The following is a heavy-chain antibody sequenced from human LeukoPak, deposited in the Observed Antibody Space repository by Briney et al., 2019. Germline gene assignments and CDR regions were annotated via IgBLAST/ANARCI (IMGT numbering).Heavy chain of an antibody. V-gene: IGHV3-23*01. CDR2: ISGSGGST. CDR1: GFTFSSYA. Sequence: GGSLRLSCAASGFTFSSYAMSWVRQAPGRGLEWVSAISGSGGSTYYADSVKGRFTISRDNSKNTLYLQMNSLRAEDTAVYYCAKDTVVDGERFYWGQGTLVTVSS. J-gene: IGHJ4*02. CDR3: AKDTVVDGERFY. D-gene: IGHD3-10*01.